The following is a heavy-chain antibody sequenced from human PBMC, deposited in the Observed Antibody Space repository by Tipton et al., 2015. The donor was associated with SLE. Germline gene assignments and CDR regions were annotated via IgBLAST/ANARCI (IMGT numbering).Heavy chain of an antibody. CDR2: IYTSGST. CDR1: GASISGYF. Sequence: LRLSCIVSGASISGYFWSWIRQPAGKGLEWIGRIYTSGSTNYNPSLKSRVTISVDTSKNQFSLKLSSVTAADTAVYYCARDRRGWYFDLWGRGTLVTVSS. CDR3: ARDRRGWYFDL. V-gene: IGHV4-4*07. J-gene: IGHJ2*01. D-gene: IGHD3-10*01.